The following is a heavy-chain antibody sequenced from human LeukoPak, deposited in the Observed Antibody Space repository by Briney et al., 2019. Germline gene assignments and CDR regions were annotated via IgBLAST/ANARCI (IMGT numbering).Heavy chain of an antibody. Sequence: SGPTLVKPTQTLTLTCTFSGFSLNINKVGVGWIRQPPGKALEWLALIFWDDDKRYSPSLKARLTITVDTSKNQVVLTMTNMDPVDTASYYCAHTPGYNSLNGGTFDIWGQGTLVTVSS. J-gene: IGHJ3*02. CDR1: GFSLNINKVG. CDR2: IFWDDDK. D-gene: IGHD5-12*01. V-gene: IGHV2-5*02. CDR3: AHTPGYNSLNGGTFDI.